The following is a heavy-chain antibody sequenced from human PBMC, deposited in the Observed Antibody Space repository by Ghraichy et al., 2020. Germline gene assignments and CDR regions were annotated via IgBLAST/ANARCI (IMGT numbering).Heavy chain of an antibody. D-gene: IGHD3-10*01. V-gene: IGHV1-18*01. J-gene: IGHJ5*02. CDR1: GYTFTSYG. CDR3: ARGLAGGTMVRGVLNWFDP. CDR2: ISAYNGNT. Sequence: ASVKVSCKASGYTFTSYGISWVRQAPGQGLEWMGWISAYNGNTNYAQKLQGRVTMTTDTSTSTAYMELRSLRSDDTAVYYCARGLAGGTMVRGVLNWFDPWGQGTLVTVSS.